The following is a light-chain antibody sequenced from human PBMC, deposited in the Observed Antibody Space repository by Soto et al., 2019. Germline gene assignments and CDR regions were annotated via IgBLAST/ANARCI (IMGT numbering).Light chain of an antibody. CDR2: LTS. V-gene: IGKV3-11*01. CDR3: HQRQSWPRT. Sequence: EIVLTQSPATLSSFPGDRVTLSCRASQAVNTRLAWYQNKPGQAPRLLIYLTSNRAAGIPARFSGSGSGTDFTLTISDVEPEDFAVYYCHQRQSWPRTFGQGTKVDIK. CDR1: QAVNTR. J-gene: IGKJ1*01.